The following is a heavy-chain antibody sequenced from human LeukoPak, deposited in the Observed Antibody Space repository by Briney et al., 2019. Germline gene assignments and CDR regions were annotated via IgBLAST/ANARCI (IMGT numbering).Heavy chain of an antibody. V-gene: IGHV3-7*01. Sequence: GGSLRLSCAASGFTFSSYWMSWVRQAPGKGLEWVANIKQDGSEKYYGDSVRGRFTISRDNAKNSLYLQMNSLRAEDTAVYYCARGPQMLTTWYYYYYMDVWGKGTTVTVSS. CDR2: IKQDGSEK. J-gene: IGHJ6*03. CDR1: GFTFSSYW. D-gene: IGHD4-11*01. CDR3: ARGPQMLTTWYYYYYMDV.